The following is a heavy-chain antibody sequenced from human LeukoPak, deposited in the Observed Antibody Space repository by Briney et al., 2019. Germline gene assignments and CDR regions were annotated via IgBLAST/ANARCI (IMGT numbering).Heavy chain of an antibody. CDR1: GFTFSSYG. V-gene: IGHV3-30*02. J-gene: IGHJ4*02. D-gene: IGHD3-22*01. Sequence: GGSLRLSCAASGFTFSSYGMHWVRQAPGKGLEWVAFIRYDGSNKYYADSVKGRFTISRDNSKNTLYLQMNSLRAEETAVYYCAKGGGYLLEPLYYLDYWGKGTLVTVSS. CDR2: IRYDGSNK. CDR3: AKGGGYLLEPLYYLDY.